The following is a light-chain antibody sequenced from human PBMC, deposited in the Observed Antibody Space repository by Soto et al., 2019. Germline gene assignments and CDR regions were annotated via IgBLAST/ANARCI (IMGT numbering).Light chain of an antibody. CDR1: SSDVGNNNY. CDR2: GVS. V-gene: IGLV2-14*01. Sequence: QSALTQPASVSGSPGQSITISCTGTSSDVGNNNYVSWFQQRPDKAPKLMIYGVSSRPSGVSNRFSGSKSGNTASLTISGLQAEDEADYYCTSYTNSSTYVFGTGTKVTVL. CDR3: TSYTNSSTYV. J-gene: IGLJ1*01.